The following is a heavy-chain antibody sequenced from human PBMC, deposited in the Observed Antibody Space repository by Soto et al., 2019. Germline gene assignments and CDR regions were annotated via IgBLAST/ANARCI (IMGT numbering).Heavy chain of an antibody. CDR1: GFTFSSYE. D-gene: IGHD3-22*01. V-gene: IGHV3-48*03. CDR2: ISSSGSTT. Sequence: EVQLVESGGGSVEPGGYLRLSCEVSGFTFSSYEMSWVRQAPGKGLECIAYISSSGSTTDHADSVKGRFTVSRDNAKNSLYLEMRSLRVGDCGIYYCAREENYYESSGYAGRYFDYWGQGALVTVSS. CDR3: AREENYYESSGYAGRYFDY. J-gene: IGHJ4*02.